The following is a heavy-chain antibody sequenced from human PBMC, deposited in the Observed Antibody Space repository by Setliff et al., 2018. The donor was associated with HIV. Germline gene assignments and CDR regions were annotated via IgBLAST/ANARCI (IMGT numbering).Heavy chain of an antibody. CDR1: GDSLDNYH. V-gene: IGHV4-59*01. CDR2: FHYRGSP. Sequence: TCTVSGDSLDNYHWSWIRQPPGEGLEFLGFFHYRGSPIYNPSLKSRVNISVDTSKNQFSLNLTSVTAADTAVYYCARSVARDYWYFGHWGRGTLVTVSS. CDR3: ARSVARDYWYFGH. J-gene: IGHJ2*01. D-gene: IGHD6-6*01.